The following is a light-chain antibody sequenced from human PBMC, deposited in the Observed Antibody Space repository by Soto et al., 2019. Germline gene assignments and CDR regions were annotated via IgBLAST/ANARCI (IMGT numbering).Light chain of an antibody. Sequence: EIVMTQSPATLSVSPGARATLSCRASQSVSSNLAWYQQKPGQAPRLLIYGASTRATGIPARFSGSGSGTEFTLTISSLQSEDFAVYYCQQYNKWGTFGQGTKVEIK. V-gene: IGKV3-15*01. CDR3: QQYNKWGT. J-gene: IGKJ1*01. CDR1: QSVSSN. CDR2: GAS.